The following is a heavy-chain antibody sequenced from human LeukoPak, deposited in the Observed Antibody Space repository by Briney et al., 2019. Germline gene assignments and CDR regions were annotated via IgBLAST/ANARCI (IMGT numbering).Heavy chain of an antibody. CDR3: VVDTMQKAVFDY. CDR2: ISSSGSTI. V-gene: IGHV3-11*01. D-gene: IGHD5-12*01. J-gene: IGHJ4*02. Sequence: GGSLRLSCAASGFTFSDYYMSWMRQAPGKGLEWVSYISSSGSTIYYADSVKGRFTISRDNAKNSLYLQMNRLGAEDTAMYYCVVDTMQKAVFDYWGQGTLVTVSS. CDR1: GFTFSDYY.